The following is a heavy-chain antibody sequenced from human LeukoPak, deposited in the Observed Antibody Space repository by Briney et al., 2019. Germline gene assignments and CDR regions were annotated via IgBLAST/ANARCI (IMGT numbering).Heavy chain of an antibody. CDR3: AGTLRRFLEWSYFDY. Sequence: ASVKVSCKASGYSFSRYGISWVRQVPGQGLEWIGWISPNGDINRAQKVQGRVTMTRDTSTNTAYMEMKSLTSDDTAVYYCAGTLRRFLEWSYFDYWGQGTLVTVSS. CDR1: GYSFSRYG. CDR2: ISPNGDI. D-gene: IGHD3-3*01. J-gene: IGHJ4*02. V-gene: IGHV1-18*04.